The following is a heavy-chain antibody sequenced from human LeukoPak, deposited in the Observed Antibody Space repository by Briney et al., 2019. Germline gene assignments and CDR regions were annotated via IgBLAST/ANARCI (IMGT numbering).Heavy chain of an antibody. Sequence: SETLSLTCTVSGGSISSFYWSWIRQSPGKGLEWIGYIFYSGSTNYNPSLKSRVTISVDTSKNQFSLKLTSVTAADTAVYYCARSRAYDYHFDNWGQGTLVTVSS. CDR1: GGSISSFY. D-gene: IGHD5-12*01. CDR3: ARSRAYDYHFDN. CDR2: IFYSGST. J-gene: IGHJ4*02. V-gene: IGHV4-59*01.